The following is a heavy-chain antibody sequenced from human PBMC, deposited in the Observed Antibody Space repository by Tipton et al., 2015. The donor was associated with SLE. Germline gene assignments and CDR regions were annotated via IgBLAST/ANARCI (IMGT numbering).Heavy chain of an antibody. CDR3: ARSGSWHDAVDI. CDR1: GGSISSRY. D-gene: IGHD6-13*01. Sequence: TLSLTCTVSGGSISSRYWSWIRQPPGKGLEWIGYMYYSGSTKYNPSLKSRVTISVDTSKNQFSLKLSSVTAADTAVYYCARSGSWHDAVDIWGQGTMVTVSS. J-gene: IGHJ3*02. V-gene: IGHV4-59*11. CDR2: MYYSGST.